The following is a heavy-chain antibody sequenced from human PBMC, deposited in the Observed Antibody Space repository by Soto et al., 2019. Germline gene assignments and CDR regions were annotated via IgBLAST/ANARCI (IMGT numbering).Heavy chain of an antibody. V-gene: IGHV5-10-1*01. CDR3: ARHVTQYDFWSGYYGWGMDV. CDR2: IDPSDSYT. Sequence: PGESLKISCKGSGYSFTSYWVSWVRQMPGKGLEWMGRIDPSDSYTNYSPSFQGHVTISADKSISTAYLQWSSLKASDTATYYCARHVTQYDFWSGYYGWGMDVWGQGTTVTVSS. J-gene: IGHJ6*02. CDR1: GYSFTSYW. D-gene: IGHD3-3*01.